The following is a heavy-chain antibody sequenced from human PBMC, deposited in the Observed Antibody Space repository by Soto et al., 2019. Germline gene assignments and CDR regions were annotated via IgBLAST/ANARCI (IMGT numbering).Heavy chain of an antibody. V-gene: IGHV4-4*01. CDR3: SRRGDGSGSLDY. D-gene: IGHD3-10*01. CDR2: IYHSGTT. J-gene: IGHJ4*02. CDR1: GDSISSSIW. Sequence: QVQLQESGPGLVKPPGTLSLTCAVSGDSISSSIWWSWVRLPPGKGLVWIGEIYHSGTTNYNPSLKSRVTISVDKSKNQFSLKMNALTAADTAVYFCSRRGDGSGSLDYWGQGTLVTVFS.